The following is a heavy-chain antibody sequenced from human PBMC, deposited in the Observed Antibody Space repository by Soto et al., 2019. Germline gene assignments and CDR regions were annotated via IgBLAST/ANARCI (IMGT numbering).Heavy chain of an antibody. Sequence: ASVKVSCKASGYTFTSYGISWVRQAPGQGLEWMGWISAYNGNTNYAQKLQGRVTMTTDTSTSTAYMELRSLRSDDTAVYYCARVLQASRTRDRWFAPWGQGTLVTVSS. CDR2: ISAYNGNT. CDR3: ARVLQASRTRDRWFAP. V-gene: IGHV1-18*01. J-gene: IGHJ5*02. D-gene: IGHD3-22*01. CDR1: GYTFTSYG.